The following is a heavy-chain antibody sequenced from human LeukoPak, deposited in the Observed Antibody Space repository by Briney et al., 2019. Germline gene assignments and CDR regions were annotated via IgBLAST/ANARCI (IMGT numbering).Heavy chain of an antibody. V-gene: IGHV1-46*01. D-gene: IGHD3-22*01. J-gene: IGHJ3*02. CDR2: INPSGGST. CDR3: ARGGTYYYDSSGYYFHDAFDI. Sequence: ASVKVSCKASGYTFTSYYMHWVRQAPGQGLEWMGIINPSGGSTSYAQKFQGRVTITADESTSTAYMELSSLRSEDTAVYYCARGGTYYYDSSGYYFHDAFDIWGQGTMVTVSS. CDR1: GYTFTSYY.